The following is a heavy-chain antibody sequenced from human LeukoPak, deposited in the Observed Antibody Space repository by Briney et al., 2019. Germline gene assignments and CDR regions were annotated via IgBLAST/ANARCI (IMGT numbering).Heavy chain of an antibody. Sequence: PGRSLRLSCAASGFTFDDYAMHWVRQAPGKGLEWVSGISWNSGSIGYADSVKGRFTISRDNAKNSLYLQMNSLRAEDTALYYCAKARFGELWDYFDYWGQGTLVTVSS. CDR1: GFTFDDYA. J-gene: IGHJ4*02. V-gene: IGHV3-9*01. D-gene: IGHD3-10*01. CDR3: AKARFGELWDYFDY. CDR2: ISWNSGSI.